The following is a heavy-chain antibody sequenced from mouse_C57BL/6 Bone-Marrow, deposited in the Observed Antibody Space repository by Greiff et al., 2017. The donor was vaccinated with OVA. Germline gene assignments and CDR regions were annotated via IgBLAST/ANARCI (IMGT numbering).Heavy chain of an antibody. CDR2: IDPSDSYT. CDR3: ASLHGDY. V-gene: IGHV1-50*01. D-gene: IGHD2-1*01. J-gene: IGHJ2*01. CDR1: GYTFTSYW. Sequence: QVQLQQPGAELVKPGASVKLSCKASGYTFTSYWMQWVKQRPGQGLEWIGEIDPSDSYTHYNQKFKGKSTLTVYTSSSTAYMQLSSLTSEDSAVYYCASLHGDYWGKGTTLTVSS.